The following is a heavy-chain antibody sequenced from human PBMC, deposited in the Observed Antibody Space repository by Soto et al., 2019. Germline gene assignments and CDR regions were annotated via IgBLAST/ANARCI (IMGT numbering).Heavy chain of an antibody. CDR1: GGSVSGYY. Sequence: QVQLQESGPGLVKPSEALSLTCTVSGGSVSGYYWNWIRQAPGKGLEWLGYVHYSGVTHYNPSLQAGVNNSVDWTKNRFSLRLNSVTATDTAVYYCAGATVETCDERGKGTRYLDYWGQGSLVPVSS. D-gene: IGHD2-21*01. CDR2: VHYSGVT. V-gene: IGHV4-59*02. CDR3: AGATVETCDERGKGTRYLDY. J-gene: IGHJ4*02.